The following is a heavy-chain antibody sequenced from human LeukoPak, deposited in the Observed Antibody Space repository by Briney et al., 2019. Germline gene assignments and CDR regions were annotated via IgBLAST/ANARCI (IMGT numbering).Heavy chain of an antibody. CDR3: ARKGPYGMDV. CDR1: GGSLTGYF. Sequence: SETLSLTCAVSGGSLTGYFWTWIRQPPGKGLEWIGHFYYSGSTYYNPSLESRVTISVDKSKNQFSLKLTSVTAADTAVYYCARKGPYGMDVWGQGTTVTVSS. J-gene: IGHJ6*02. V-gene: IGHV4-59*12. CDR2: FYYSGST.